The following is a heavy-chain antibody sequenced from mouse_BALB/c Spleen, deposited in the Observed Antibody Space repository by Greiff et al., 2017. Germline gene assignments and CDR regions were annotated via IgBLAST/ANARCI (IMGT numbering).Heavy chain of an antibody. CDR3: ARGNDYDDYAMDY. D-gene: IGHD2-4*01. CDR2: IWAGGST. V-gene: IGHV2-9*02. CDR1: GFSLTSYG. Sequence: VKLQESGPGLVAPSQSLSITCTVSGFSLTSYGVHWVRQPPGKGLEWLGVIWAGGSTNYNSALMSRLSISKDNSKSQVFLKMNSLQTDDTAMYYCARGNDYDDYAMDYWGQGTSVTVSS. J-gene: IGHJ4*01.